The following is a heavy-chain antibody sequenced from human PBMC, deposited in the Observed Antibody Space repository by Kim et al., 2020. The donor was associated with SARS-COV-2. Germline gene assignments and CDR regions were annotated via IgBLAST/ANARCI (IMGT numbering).Heavy chain of an antibody. V-gene: IGHV6-1*01. CDR2: TYYRSKWYN. Sequence: SQTLSPTCAISGDSVSSNSAAWNWIRQSPSRGLEWLGRTYYRSKWYNDYAVSVKSRITINPDTSKNQFSLQLNSVTPEDTAVYYCARDLKEAGHYYYYGMDVWGQGTTVTVSS. CDR3: ARDLKEAGHYYYYGMDV. D-gene: IGHD6-19*01. CDR1: GDSVSSNSAA. J-gene: IGHJ6*02.